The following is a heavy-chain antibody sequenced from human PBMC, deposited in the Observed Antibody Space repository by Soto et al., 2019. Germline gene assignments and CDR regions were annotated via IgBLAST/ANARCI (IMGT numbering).Heavy chain of an antibody. CDR1: GYSFTTSW. V-gene: IGHV5-51*01. J-gene: IGHJ4*02. CDR3: ATPHKVGVTKPFDY. Sequence: PGESLKISCKGSGYSFTTSWIGWVRQMPGKGLEWMGIIYPGDSDTRYSPSFQGQVTISVDKSIATAYLQWSSLKASDTAMYYCATPHKVGVTKPFDYWGQGTLVTVYS. CDR2: IYPGDSDT. D-gene: IGHD1-26*01.